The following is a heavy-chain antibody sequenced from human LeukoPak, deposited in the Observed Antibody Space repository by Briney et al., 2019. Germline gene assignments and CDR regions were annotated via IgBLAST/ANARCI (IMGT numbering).Heavy chain of an antibody. CDR3: ARAPDDFWSGKPEGMDV. V-gene: IGHV1-3*01. D-gene: IGHD3-3*01. CDR2: INAGNGNT. Sequence: ASVKVSCKASGYTFTNYAIHWVRQAPGQRLEWMAWINAGNGNTKYSQKFQGRVTVTRDTSASTAYMELSSLRSEDTAVYYCARAPDDFWSGKPEGMDVWGQGTTVTVSS. J-gene: IGHJ6*02. CDR1: GYTFTNYA.